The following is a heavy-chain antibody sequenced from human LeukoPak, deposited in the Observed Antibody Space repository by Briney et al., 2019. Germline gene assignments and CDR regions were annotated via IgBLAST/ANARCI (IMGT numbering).Heavy chain of an antibody. J-gene: IGHJ4*02. Sequence: GGSLRLSCAASGFTFSSYAMSWVRQAPGKGLEWVSAISGSGGSTYYADSVKGRFTISRDNSKNTLYLQMNSLRAEDTAVYYCAKDIVGLYSSSWTYFDYWGQGTLVTVSS. CDR1: GFTFSSYA. CDR2: ISGSGGST. CDR3: AKDIVGLYSSSWTYFDY. V-gene: IGHV3-23*01. D-gene: IGHD6-13*01.